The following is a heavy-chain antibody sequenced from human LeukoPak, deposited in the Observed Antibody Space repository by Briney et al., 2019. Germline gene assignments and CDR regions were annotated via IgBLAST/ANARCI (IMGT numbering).Heavy chain of an antibody. CDR3: ARNPCRGGICYNKWFDT. D-gene: IGHD2-15*01. CDR1: GYTFTSYS. J-gene: IGHJ5*02. Sequence: ASVKVSCKASGYTFTSYSMYWVRQAPGQRLEWMGWINAGNGNTIYSQNFQGRVTITRDTSASTAYMELSSLISEDTAVYYCARNPCRGGICYNKWFDTWGQGTLVTVSS. V-gene: IGHV1-3*01. CDR2: INAGNGNT.